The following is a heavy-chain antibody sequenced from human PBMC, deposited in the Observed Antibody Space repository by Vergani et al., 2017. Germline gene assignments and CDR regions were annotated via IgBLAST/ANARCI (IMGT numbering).Heavy chain of an antibody. D-gene: IGHD2-2*01. J-gene: IGHJ5*02. V-gene: IGHV2-26*01. Sequence: QVTLKESGPVLVKPTETLTLTCTVSGFSLSNARMGVSWIRQPPGKALEWLAHIFSNDEKSYSTSLKSRLTISKDTSKSQVVLTMTNMDPVDTATYYCARIFDDTVVPAAIGRGWFDPWGQGTLVTVSS. CDR2: IFSNDEK. CDR3: ARIFDDTVVPAAIGRGWFDP. CDR1: GFSLSNARMG.